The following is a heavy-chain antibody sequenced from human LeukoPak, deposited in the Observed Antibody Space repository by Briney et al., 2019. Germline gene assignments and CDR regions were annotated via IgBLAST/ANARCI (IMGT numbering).Heavy chain of an antibody. CDR1: GGTFSSYA. CDR2: IIPIFGTA. J-gene: IGHJ6*03. D-gene: IGHD1-26*01. CDR3: ARGVIVGATPYYYYMDV. V-gene: IGHV1-69*13. Sequence: SVKVSCKASGGTFSSYAISWVRQAPGHGLEWMGGIIPIFGTANYAQKFQGRVTITADESTSTAYMELSSLRSEDTAVYYCARGVIVGATPYYYYMDVWGKGTTVTVSS.